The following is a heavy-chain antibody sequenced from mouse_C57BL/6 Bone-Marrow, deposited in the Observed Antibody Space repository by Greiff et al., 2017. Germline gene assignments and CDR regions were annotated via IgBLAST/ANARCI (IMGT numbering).Heavy chain of an antibody. D-gene: IGHD4-1*01. CDR3: ARRAGAMDY. V-gene: IGHV1-52*01. CDR1: GYTFTSYW. J-gene: IGHJ4*01. Sequence: QVQLQQPGAELVRPGSSVKLSCKASGYTFTSYWMHWVKQRPIQGLEWIGNIDPTDSETHYNQKFKDKATLTVDKSSSTAYMQLSSLTSEDSAVYYCARRAGAMDYWGQGTSVTVSS. CDR2: IDPTDSET.